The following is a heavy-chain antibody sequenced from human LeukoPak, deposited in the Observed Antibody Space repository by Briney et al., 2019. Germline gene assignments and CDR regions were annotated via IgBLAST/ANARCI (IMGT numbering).Heavy chain of an antibody. CDR1: GFTFNNYV. V-gene: IGHV3-23*01. CDR2: ISSGGGGGT. D-gene: IGHD6-13*01. Sequence: PGGSLRVSCTASGFTFNNYVMSWVRQAPGKGLEWVSSISSGGGGGTYYADSVKGRFTISRDNSNNTLNLQMNSLRAEDTAVYYCAKDQSSTWSPRDLDSWGQGTLVTVSS. J-gene: IGHJ4*02. CDR3: AKDQSSTWSPRDLDS.